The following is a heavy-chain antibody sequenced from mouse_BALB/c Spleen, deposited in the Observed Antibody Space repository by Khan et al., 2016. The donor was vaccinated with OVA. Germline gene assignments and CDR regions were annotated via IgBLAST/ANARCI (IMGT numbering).Heavy chain of an antibody. CDR2: IWGDGST. CDR3: GRAYYANYREAMDY. J-gene: IGHJ4*01. V-gene: IGHV2-6-7*01. Sequence: VQLKQSGPGLVAPSQSLSITCTVSGFSLTGYGVNWVRQPPGKGLEWLGMIWGDGSTDYNSGIKSRLSITKDNSKSQVFLKMNSLQTDDTARYDCGRAYYANYREAMDYWGQGNSVTVSS. D-gene: IGHD2-1*01. CDR1: GFSLTGYG.